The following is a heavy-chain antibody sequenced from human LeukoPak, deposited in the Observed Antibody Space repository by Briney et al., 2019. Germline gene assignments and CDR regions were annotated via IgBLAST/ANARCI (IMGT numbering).Heavy chain of an antibody. Sequence: SETLSLTCTVSGGSISSYYWSWIRRPPGKGLEWIGYIYYSGSTNYNPSLKSRVTISVDTSKNQFSLKLSSVTAADTAVYYCARGKDIAAAGDPLDYWGQGTLVTVSS. D-gene: IGHD6-13*01. CDR1: GGSISSYY. J-gene: IGHJ4*02. CDR3: ARGKDIAAAGDPLDY. CDR2: IYYSGST. V-gene: IGHV4-59*01.